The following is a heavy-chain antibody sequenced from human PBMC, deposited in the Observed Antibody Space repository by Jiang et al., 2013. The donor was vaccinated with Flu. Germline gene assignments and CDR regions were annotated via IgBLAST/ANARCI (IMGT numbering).Heavy chain of an antibody. V-gene: IGHV6-1*01. CDR2: TRYISRWLT. J-gene: IGHJ4*02. CDR3: VRDYNWAFDS. Sequence: QTLSLTCVISGDSISNNVVAWNWIRQSPSRGLEWLGKTRYISRWLTEYSVSMQGRITINPDTSRNQLSLQLDSATPDDTAIYYCVRDYNWAFDSWAREPWSPSPQ. CDR1: GDSISNNVVA. D-gene: IGHD1-1*01.